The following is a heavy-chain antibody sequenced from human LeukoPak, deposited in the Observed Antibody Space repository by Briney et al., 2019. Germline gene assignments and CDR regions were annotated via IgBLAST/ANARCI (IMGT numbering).Heavy chain of an antibody. CDR2: IWYDGSNK. J-gene: IGHJ4*02. CDR1: GFTFSSYS. V-gene: IGHV3-33*08. D-gene: IGHD1-1*01. Sequence: GGSLRLSCAASGFTFSSYSMNWVRQAPGKGLEYVAGIWYDGSNKDYADSVKGRFTISRDNSKNTLDLQMNSLRTEDTAVYYCASNRYNDHDYWGQGTLVTVSS. CDR3: ASNRYNDHDY.